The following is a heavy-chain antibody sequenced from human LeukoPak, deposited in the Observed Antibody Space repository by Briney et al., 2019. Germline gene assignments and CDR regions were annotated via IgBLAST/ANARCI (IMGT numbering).Heavy chain of an antibody. CDR1: GGSISIYY. D-gene: IGHD3-22*01. CDR2: IYYSGST. V-gene: IGHV4-59*08. Sequence: SETLSLTCTVCGGSISIYYWSWVRQPPGKGLEWIGYIYYSGSTNYNPSLKSRVTISVDTSKNQFSLKLSSVTAADTAVYYCARQPGYYDSSGSGYNWFDPWGQGTLVTVSS. CDR3: ARQPGYYDSSGSGYNWFDP. J-gene: IGHJ5*02.